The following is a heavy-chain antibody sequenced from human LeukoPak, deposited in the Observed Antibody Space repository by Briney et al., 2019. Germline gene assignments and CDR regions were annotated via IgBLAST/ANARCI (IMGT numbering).Heavy chain of an antibody. CDR1: GFTFSSYD. D-gene: IGHD3-22*01. CDR3: ARGYYDSSGYWYFDY. Sequence: PGGSLRLSCAASGFTFSSYDMHWVRQATGKGLEWVSAIGTAGDTYYPGSVKGRFTISRENAKNSLYLQMNSLRAGDTAVYYCARGYYDSSGYWYFDYWGQGTLVTVSS. CDR2: IGTAGDT. J-gene: IGHJ4*02. V-gene: IGHV3-13*01.